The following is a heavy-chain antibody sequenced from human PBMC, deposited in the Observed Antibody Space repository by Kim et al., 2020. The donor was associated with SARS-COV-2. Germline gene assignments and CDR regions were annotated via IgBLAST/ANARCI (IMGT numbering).Heavy chain of an antibody. V-gene: IGHV3-30*18. CDR3: AKEGRTIFGVVNYGMDV. CDR2: ISYDGSNK. J-gene: IGHJ6*02. D-gene: IGHD3-3*01. Sequence: GGSLRLSCAASGFTFGIYGMHWVRQAPGKGLEWVAVISYDGSNKYYADSVKGRFTISRDNSKNTLYLQMNSLRAEDTTVYYCAKEGRTIFGVVNYGMDVWGQGTTVTVSS. CDR1: GFTFGIYG.